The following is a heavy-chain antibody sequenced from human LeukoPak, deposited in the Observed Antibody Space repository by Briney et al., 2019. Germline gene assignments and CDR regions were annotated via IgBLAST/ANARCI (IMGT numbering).Heavy chain of an antibody. CDR2: INHSGST. J-gene: IGHJ4*02. D-gene: IGHD5-18*01. V-gene: IGHV4-34*01. CDR3: ARSIQLWSPPDY. CDR1: GGSFSGYY. Sequence: PSETLSLTCAVYGGSFSGYYWSWIRQPPGKGLEWIGVINHSGSTNYNPSLKSRVTISVDTSKNQLSLKLSSVTAADTAVYYCARSIQLWSPPDYWGQGTLVTVSS.